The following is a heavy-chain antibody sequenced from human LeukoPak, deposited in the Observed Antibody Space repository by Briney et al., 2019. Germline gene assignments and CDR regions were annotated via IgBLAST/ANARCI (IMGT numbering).Heavy chain of an antibody. CDR3: AGLHSSGWYVSGFDP. J-gene: IGHJ5*02. CDR1: GGSISSYY. CDR2: IYYSGST. V-gene: IGHV4-59*01. Sequence: SETLSLTCTVSGGSISSYYWSWIRRPPGKGLEWIGYIYYSGSTNYNPSLESRVTISVDTSKNQFSLKLSSVTAADTAVYYCAGLHSSGWYVSGFDPWGQGTLVTVSS. D-gene: IGHD6-19*01.